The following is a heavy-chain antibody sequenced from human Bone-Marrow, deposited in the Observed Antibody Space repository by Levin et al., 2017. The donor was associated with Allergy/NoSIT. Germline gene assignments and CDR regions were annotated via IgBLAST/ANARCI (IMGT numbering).Heavy chain of an antibody. D-gene: IGHD3-3*01. V-gene: IGHV1-18*01. CDR1: GXXXSRYG. Sequence: ASVKVSCKASGXXXSRYGISWGDQYPGQGLEWMGWISAYNGNTNYAQKLQGRVTMTTDTSTSTAYMELRSLRSDDTAVYYCARRTQYYDFWSGPDYWGQGTLVTVSS. CDR3: ARRTQYYDFWSGPDY. CDR2: ISAYNGNT. J-gene: IGHJ4*02.